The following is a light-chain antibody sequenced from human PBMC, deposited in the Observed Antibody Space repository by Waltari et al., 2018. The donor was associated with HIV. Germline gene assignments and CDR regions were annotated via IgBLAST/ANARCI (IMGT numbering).Light chain of an antibody. Sequence: EVELTQSPGTLSLSPGEIATLSCRATQSVSPSYFAWYQQKPGQAPRLLFYDTSNRATGIPDRFTASGSETDFTLTISGMEPEDFAVYYCQRYGSSPWPFGRGTKLEIK. V-gene: IGKV3-20*01. CDR2: DTS. J-gene: IGKJ2*01. CDR3: QRYGSSPWP. CDR1: QSVSPSY.